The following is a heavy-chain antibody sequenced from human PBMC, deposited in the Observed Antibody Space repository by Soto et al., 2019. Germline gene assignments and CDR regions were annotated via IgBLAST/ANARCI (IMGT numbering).Heavy chain of an antibody. Sequence: EVQLVESGGGLVQPGGSLRLSCATSGFTLSRYWMSWVRQAPGKGLEWVANIKRDGSEKYYVDSVQGRFTISRDNAKNSLYLQMNSLRAEDTALYYCARDCSGGICYGYYFDYWGQGTLVTVSS. V-gene: IGHV3-7*01. CDR1: GFTLSRYW. J-gene: IGHJ4*02. CDR2: IKRDGSEK. CDR3: ARDCSGGICYGYYFDY. D-gene: IGHD2-15*01.